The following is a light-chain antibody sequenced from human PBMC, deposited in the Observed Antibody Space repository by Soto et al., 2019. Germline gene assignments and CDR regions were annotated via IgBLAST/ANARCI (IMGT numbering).Light chain of an antibody. J-gene: IGKJ1*01. CDR1: QNILYN. CDR3: QQYSSWPRT. Sequence: EIVLTQSPATLSVSPGGRATLSCRASQNILYNLAWYQQKPGQAPRLLVYGASTRATDAPPRFRGSGSGTEFSLTISSLQSEDLATYFCQQYSSWPRTFGQGSRVEIK. CDR2: GAS. V-gene: IGKV3-15*01.